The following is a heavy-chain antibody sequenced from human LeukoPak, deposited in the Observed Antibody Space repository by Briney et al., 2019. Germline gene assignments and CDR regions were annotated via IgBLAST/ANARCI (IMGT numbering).Heavy chain of an antibody. CDR3: ASQQLGYYDSSGYYSSPYYFDY. CDR1: GYTFTSYG. V-gene: IGHV1-18*01. Sequence: ASVKVSCKASGYTFTSYGISWVRQAPGQGLEWMGWISAYNGNTNYAQKFQGRVTMTRDTSISTAYMELSRLRSDDTAVYYCASQQLGYYDSSGYYSSPYYFDYWGQGTLVTVSS. J-gene: IGHJ4*02. D-gene: IGHD3-22*01. CDR2: ISAYNGNT.